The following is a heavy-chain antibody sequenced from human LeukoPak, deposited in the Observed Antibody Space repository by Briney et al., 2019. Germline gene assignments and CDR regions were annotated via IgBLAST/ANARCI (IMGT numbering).Heavy chain of an antibody. J-gene: IGHJ6*02. CDR3: ARSETTYYYDSSVYFYDYYGMDV. CDR1: GFTLSNYW. D-gene: IGHD3-22*01. CDR2: IKQDGSEK. Sequence: GGSLRLSCAASGFTLSNYWMTWGRQAPGKGLEWVANIKQDGSEKNYVDSVKGRFTIPRDNAKSSLYLQMKSLRADHTAVYYCARSETTYYYDSSVYFYDYYGMDVWGQGTTVTVS. V-gene: IGHV3-7*02.